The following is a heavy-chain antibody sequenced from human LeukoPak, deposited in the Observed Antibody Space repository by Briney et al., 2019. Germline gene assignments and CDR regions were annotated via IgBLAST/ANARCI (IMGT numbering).Heavy chain of an antibody. CDR2: FYPGDSDS. CDR1: GYSFTSYW. J-gene: IGHJ4*02. Sequence: KPGESLKISCKGSGYSFTSYWIGWVRQMPGKGLEWMGIFYPGDSDSRYSPSFQGQVTISADKSISTAYLQWSSLKASDTAMYYCARSVGAAISVVGLYFDYWGQGTLVTVSS. V-gene: IGHV5-51*01. CDR3: ARSVGAAISVVGLYFDY. D-gene: IGHD6-19*01.